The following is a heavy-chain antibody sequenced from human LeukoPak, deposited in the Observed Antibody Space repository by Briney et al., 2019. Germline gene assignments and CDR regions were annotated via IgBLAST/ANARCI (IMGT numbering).Heavy chain of an antibody. V-gene: IGHV3-30-3*01. CDR3: ARYSVVTAPDAFDI. Sequence: GGSLRLSCAASGFTFSSYAMHWVRQAPGKGLEWVAVISYDGSNKYYADSVKGRFTISRDNSKNTLYLQMNSLRAEDTAVYYCARYSVVTAPDAFDIWGQGTMVTVSS. J-gene: IGHJ3*02. CDR1: GFTFSSYA. CDR2: ISYDGSNK. D-gene: IGHD2-21*02.